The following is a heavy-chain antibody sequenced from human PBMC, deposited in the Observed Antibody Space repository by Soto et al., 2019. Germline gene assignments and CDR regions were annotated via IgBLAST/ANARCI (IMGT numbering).Heavy chain of an antibody. CDR2: MGGIEVRR. CDR1: GFIVSTFA. J-gene: IGHJ5*02. V-gene: IGHV3-23*01. D-gene: IGHD3-16*02. Sequence: GTLRLACEASGFIVSTFAMSWVRQVPGKGLEWVSTMGGIEVRRHYTDSVQGRFTISRDKSKSTLYLQMGSLRAEDTATYFCAAFSYHYSAWTSWFDPWGQGTLVTVSS. CDR3: AAFSYHYSAWTSWFDP.